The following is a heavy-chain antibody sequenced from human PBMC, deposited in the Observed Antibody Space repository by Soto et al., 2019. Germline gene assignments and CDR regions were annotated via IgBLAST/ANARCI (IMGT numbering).Heavy chain of an antibody. CDR1: GFTVSSNY. CDR2: IYSGGST. D-gene: IGHD3-10*01. J-gene: IGHJ6*03. V-gene: IGHV3-53*04. CDR3: ARDSPHALWFGEPAIEGGMDV. Sequence: GGSLRLSCAASGFTVSSNYMSWVRQAPGKGLEWVSVIYSGGSTYYADSVKGRFTISRHNSKNTLYLQMNSLRAEDTAVYYCARDSPHALWFGEPAIEGGMDVWGKGTTVTVSS.